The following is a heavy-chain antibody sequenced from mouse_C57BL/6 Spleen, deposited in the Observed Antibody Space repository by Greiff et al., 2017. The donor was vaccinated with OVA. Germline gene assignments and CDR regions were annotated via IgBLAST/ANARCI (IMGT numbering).Heavy chain of an antibody. Sequence: VQLQQSGAELVRPGASVTLSCKASGYTFTDYEMHWVKQTPVHGLEWIGAIDPETGGTAYNQKFKGKAILTADKSSSTAYMELRSLTSEDSAVYYCTPYGYETAWFAYWGQGTLVTVSA. V-gene: IGHV1-15*01. CDR1: GYTFTDYE. CDR3: TPYGYETAWFAY. D-gene: IGHD2-2*01. CDR2: IDPETGGT. J-gene: IGHJ3*01.